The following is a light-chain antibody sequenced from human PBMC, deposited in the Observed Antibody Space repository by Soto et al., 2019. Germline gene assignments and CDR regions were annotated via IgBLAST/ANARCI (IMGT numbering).Light chain of an antibody. CDR2: EVT. CDR3: SAYAGSNTFV. CDR1: SSDVGDNY. V-gene: IGLV2-8*01. J-gene: IGLJ1*01. Sequence: QSAVAQPPCASGSPGQSVTISCTGTSSDVGDNYVSWYQQHLGKAPKLIIYEVTLRPSGVPDRFSGSKSGNTASLTVSGLQADDEADYYCSAYAGSNTFVFGTGTKVTVL.